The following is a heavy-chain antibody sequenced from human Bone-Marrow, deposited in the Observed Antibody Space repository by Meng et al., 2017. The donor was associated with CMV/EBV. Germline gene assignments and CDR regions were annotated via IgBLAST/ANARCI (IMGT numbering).Heavy chain of an antibody. Sequence: GGSLRLSCAASGFTVSSNYMSWVRQAPGKGLEWVSAISGSGGSTYYADSVKGRFTISRDNSKNTLYLQMNSLRAEDTAVYYCAKKDCSSTSCYNYYYYGMAVWGQGNTVTVSS. CDR1: GFTVSSNY. CDR2: ISGSGGST. CDR3: AKKDCSSTSCYNYYYYGMAV. J-gene: IGHJ6*02. D-gene: IGHD2-2*02. V-gene: IGHV3-23*01.